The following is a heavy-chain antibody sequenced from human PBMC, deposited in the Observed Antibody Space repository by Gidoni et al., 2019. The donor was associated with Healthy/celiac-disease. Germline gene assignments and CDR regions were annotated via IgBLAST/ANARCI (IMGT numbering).Heavy chain of an antibody. CDR3: AKEGRSGYWGNDY. CDR2: SSGSGGST. V-gene: IGHV3-23*01. J-gene: IGHJ4*02. Sequence: EVQLLESGGGLVQPGGSLRLSCAASGFTFSSYAMSVVRQAPGKGLEWVSASSGSGGSTYYADSVKGRFTIARDNSKNTLYLQMNSLRAEDTAVYYCAKEGRSGYWGNDYWGQGTLVTVSS. D-gene: IGHD3-3*01. CDR1: GFTFSSYA.